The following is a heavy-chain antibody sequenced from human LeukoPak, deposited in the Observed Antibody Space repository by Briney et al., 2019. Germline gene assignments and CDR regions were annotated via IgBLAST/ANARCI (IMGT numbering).Heavy chain of an antibody. CDR3: ARARRNGFDI. J-gene: IGHJ3*02. CDR2: IRSSSTTI. Sequence: QPGGSLRLSCEASGFTFSNYSMNWVRQAPGKGLEWVSYIRSSSTTIYYVDSVKGRFTISRDNAKNSLYLQMNSLRAEDTAVYYCARARRNGFDIWGQGTMVTVSS. CDR1: GFTFSNYS. V-gene: IGHV3-48*01.